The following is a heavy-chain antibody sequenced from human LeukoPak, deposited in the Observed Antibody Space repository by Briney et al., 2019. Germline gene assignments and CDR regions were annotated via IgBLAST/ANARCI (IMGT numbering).Heavy chain of an antibody. V-gene: IGHV4-34*01. Sequence: SETLSLTCAVYGGSFSGYYWSWIRQPPGKGLEWIGEINHSGSTNYNPSLKSRVTISVDTSKNQFSLKLSSVAAADTAVYYCARDGTAMVRVFDYWGQGTLVTVSS. D-gene: IGHD5-18*01. CDR2: INHSGST. CDR1: GGSFSGYY. CDR3: ARDGTAMVRVFDY. J-gene: IGHJ4*02.